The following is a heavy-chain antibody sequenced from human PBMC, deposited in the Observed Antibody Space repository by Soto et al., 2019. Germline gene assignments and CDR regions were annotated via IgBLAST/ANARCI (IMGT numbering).Heavy chain of an antibody. CDR3: ARDYTPIVVVTDSNPGDAFDI. CDR1: GFTFSSYG. CDR2: IWYDGSNK. D-gene: IGHD2-21*02. V-gene: IGHV3-33*01. J-gene: IGHJ3*02. Sequence: PGGSLRLSCAASGFTFSSYGMHWDRQAPGKGLEWVAVIWYDGSNKYYADSVKGRFTISRDNSKNTLYLQMNSLRAEDTAVYYCARDYTPIVVVTDSNPGDAFDIWGQGTMVTVSS.